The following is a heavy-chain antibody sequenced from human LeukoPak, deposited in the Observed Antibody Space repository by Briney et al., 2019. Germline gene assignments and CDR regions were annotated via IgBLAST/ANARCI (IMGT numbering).Heavy chain of an antibody. CDR3: SHMPGGI. V-gene: IGHV2-5*02. D-gene: IGHD3-16*01. J-gene: IGHJ4*02. CDR1: GFSLHIRAVG. CDR2: IYSDDEK. Sequence: SGPTLFNPTPTLTLTFTFSGFSLHIRAVGINFIRQFPGKGLEWLALIYSDDEKHYSPSLETRLTISKDTSENQAVLKMTNMHPVDTAYYYCSHMPGGIWGQGTLVTVSS.